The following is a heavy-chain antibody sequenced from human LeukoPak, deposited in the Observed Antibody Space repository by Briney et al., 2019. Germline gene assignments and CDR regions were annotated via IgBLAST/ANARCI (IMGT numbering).Heavy chain of an antibody. D-gene: IGHD4-17*01. CDR1: GGSISSGGYY. CDR2: IYYSGST. CDR3: AIIFRDYGEIN. V-gene: IGHV4-31*03. J-gene: IGHJ4*02. Sequence: SETLSLTCTVSGGSISSGGYYWSWIRQHPGKGLEWIGYIYYSGSTYYNPSLKSRVTITVDTSKNQFSLKLSSVTAADTAVYYCAIIFRDYGEINWGQGTLVIVSS.